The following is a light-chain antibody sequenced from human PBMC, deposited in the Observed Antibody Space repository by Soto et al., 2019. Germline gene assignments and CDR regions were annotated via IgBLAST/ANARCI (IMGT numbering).Light chain of an antibody. Sequence: QSALTQPPSASGSPGQSVTISCTGTSSDVGGYNYVSWHQQYPGKAPKLMIYEVSKRPSGVPDRFSGSKSGNTASLTVSGLQAEDEADYYCCSYAGSNILYVFGTGTKVTVL. V-gene: IGLV2-8*01. CDR3: CSYAGSNILYV. J-gene: IGLJ1*01. CDR1: SSDVGGYNY. CDR2: EVS.